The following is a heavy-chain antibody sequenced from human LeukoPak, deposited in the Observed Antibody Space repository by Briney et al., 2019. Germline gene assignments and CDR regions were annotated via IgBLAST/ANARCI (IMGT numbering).Heavy chain of an antibody. D-gene: IGHD3-3*01. CDR2: ISSSSSTI. CDR1: GFTFSSYS. Sequence: GGSLRLSCAASGFTFSSYSMNWVRQAPGKGLEWVSYISSSSSTIYYADSVKGRFTISRDNAKNSLYLQMNSLRAEDTAVYYCARDSITIFGVINYWGQGTLVTVSS. J-gene: IGHJ4*02. CDR3: ARDSITIFGVINY. V-gene: IGHV3-48*01.